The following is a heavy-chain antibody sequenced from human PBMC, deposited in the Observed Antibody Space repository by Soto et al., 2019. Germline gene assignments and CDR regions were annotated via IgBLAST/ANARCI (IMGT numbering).Heavy chain of an antibody. V-gene: IGHV3-21*01. CDR3: ARVVVPAAMAVYYYYMDV. J-gene: IGHJ6*03. CDR1: GFTFSSST. CDR2: ISSSSSHI. D-gene: IGHD2-2*01. Sequence: GGSLRLSCAASGFTFSSSTMNWVRQAPGKGLEWVSFISSSSSHIYYADSVKGRFTISRDNAKNSLYLQMNSLRVDDTAVYYCARVVVPAAMAVYYYYMDVWGKGTTVTVSS.